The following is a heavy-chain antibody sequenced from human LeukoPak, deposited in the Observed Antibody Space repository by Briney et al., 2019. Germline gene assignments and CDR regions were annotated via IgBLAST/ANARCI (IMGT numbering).Heavy chain of an antibody. CDR1: GGSISSSSYY. V-gene: IGHV4-39*01. D-gene: IGHD6-19*01. J-gene: IGHJ4*02. Sequence: SETLSLTCTVSGGSISSSSYYWGWIRQPPGKGMEWIGSIYYSGITFYNPLLKRPVTIAVDTSKIQRSLRLSSVTAEDTAVYYCARHLSDAEKSVSGWTGFDYWGQGTLVTVSS. CDR3: ARHLSDAEKSVSGWTGFDY. CDR2: IYYSGIT.